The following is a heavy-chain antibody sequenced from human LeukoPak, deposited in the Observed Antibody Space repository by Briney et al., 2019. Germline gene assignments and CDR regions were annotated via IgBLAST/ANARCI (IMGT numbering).Heavy chain of an antibody. J-gene: IGHJ4*02. CDR2: ISGSGGST. CDR1: GFTFSSYA. D-gene: IGHD3-3*01. CDR3: AREANYDFWSGYRTRIFDY. Sequence: GGSLRLSCAASGFTFSSYAMSWVRQAPGKGLEWVSAISGSGGSTYYADSVKGRFTISRDNSKNTLYLQMNSLRAEDTAVYYCAREANYDFWSGYRTRIFDYWGQGTLVTVSS. V-gene: IGHV3-23*01.